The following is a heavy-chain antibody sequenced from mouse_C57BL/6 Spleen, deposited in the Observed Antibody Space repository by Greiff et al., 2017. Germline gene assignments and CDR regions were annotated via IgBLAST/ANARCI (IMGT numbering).Heavy chain of an antibody. Sequence: EVKLMESGEGLVKPGGSLKLSCAASGFTFSSYAMSWVRQTPEKRLEWVAYISSGGDYIYYADTVKGRFTISRDNARNTLYLQMSSLKSEDTAMYYCTRGGITTVVAHWYFDVWGKGTTVTVSS. V-gene: IGHV5-9-1*02. CDR3: TRGGITTVVAHWYFDV. CDR1: GFTFSSYA. CDR2: ISSGGDYI. D-gene: IGHD1-1*01. J-gene: IGHJ1*03.